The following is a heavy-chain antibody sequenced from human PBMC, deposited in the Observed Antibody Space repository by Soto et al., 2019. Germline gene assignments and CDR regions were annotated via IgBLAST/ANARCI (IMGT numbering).Heavy chain of an antibody. V-gene: IGHV1-18*01. CDR1: GYSFSSYG. Sequence: ASVKVSCKASGYSFSSYGITWVRQDPGQGLEWLGWISPYNDDTKYAQRLQGRVTMTTDTSTGTAYMDIRGLRSDDTAIYYCARGGYYDSSGARNYYYYGMDVWGQGTTVTVSS. CDR2: ISPYNDDT. D-gene: IGHD3-22*01. CDR3: ARGGYYDSSGARNYYYYGMDV. J-gene: IGHJ6*02.